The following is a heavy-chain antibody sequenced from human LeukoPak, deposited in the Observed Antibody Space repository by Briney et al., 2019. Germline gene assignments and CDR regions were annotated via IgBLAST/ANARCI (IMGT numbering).Heavy chain of an antibody. D-gene: IGHD6-13*01. CDR3: AKAFLWVAAAGTRQGYYYGMDV. J-gene: IGHJ6*02. CDR1: GFTFDDYA. Sequence: GGSLRLSCAASGFTFDDYAMHWVRQAPGKGLEWFSGISWNSGSIGYADSVKGRFTISRDNAKNSLYLQMNSLRAEDTALYYCAKAFLWVAAAGTRQGYYYGMDVWGQGTTVTVSS. V-gene: IGHV3-9*01. CDR2: ISWNSGSI.